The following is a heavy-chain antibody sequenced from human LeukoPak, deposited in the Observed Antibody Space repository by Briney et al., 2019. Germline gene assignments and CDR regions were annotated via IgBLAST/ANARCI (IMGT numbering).Heavy chain of an antibody. J-gene: IGHJ4*02. CDR1: GGSISSGGYY. CDR2: INHSGST. V-gene: IGHV4-30-2*01. Sequence: SQTLSLTCAVSGGSISSGGYYWSWIRQPPGKGLEWIGEINHSGSTNYSPSLKSRVTISVDTSKNQFSLKLSSVTAADTAVYYCARSDPETGDSHYFDYWGQGTLVTVSS. CDR3: ARSDPETGDSHYFDY. D-gene: IGHD7-27*01.